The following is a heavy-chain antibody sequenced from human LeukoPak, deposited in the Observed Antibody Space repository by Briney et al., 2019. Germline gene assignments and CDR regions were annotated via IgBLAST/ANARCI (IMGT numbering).Heavy chain of an antibody. J-gene: IGHJ6*02. V-gene: IGHV4-30-4*01. Sequence: SETLSLTCTVSGGSISSGDYYWSWIRQPPGKGLEWIGYIYYSGSTYYNPSLKSRVTISVDTSKNQFSLKLSSVTAADTAVYYCAKAGVTVTTPEVYYYYGMDVWGQGTTVTVSS. CDR2: IYYSGST. D-gene: IGHD4-17*01. CDR3: AKAGVTVTTPEVYYYYGMDV. CDR1: GGSISSGDYY.